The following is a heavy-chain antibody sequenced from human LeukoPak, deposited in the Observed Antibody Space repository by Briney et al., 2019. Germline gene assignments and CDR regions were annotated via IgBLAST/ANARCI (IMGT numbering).Heavy chain of an antibody. Sequence: GGSLRLSCAASGFTFDDYGMSWVRQAPGKGLEWGSGINWNGGSTGYADSVKGRFTISRDNAKNSLYLQMNGLRAEDTALYYCARQTVVVPAATSYYDFWSGYCVGAFDIWDQGTMVTVSS. CDR1: GFTFDDYG. D-gene: IGHD3-3*01. V-gene: IGHV3-20*04. J-gene: IGHJ3*02. CDR3: ARQTVVVPAATSYYDFWSGYCVGAFDI. CDR2: INWNGGST.